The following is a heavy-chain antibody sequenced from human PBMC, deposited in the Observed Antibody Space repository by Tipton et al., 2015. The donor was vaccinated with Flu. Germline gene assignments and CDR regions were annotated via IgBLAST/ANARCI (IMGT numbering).Heavy chain of an antibody. D-gene: IGHD6-6*01. V-gene: IGHV3-23*01. Sequence: LRLSCAASGFTFSSYAMSWVRQAPGKGLEWVSAISGSGGSTYYADSVKGRFTISRDNSKNTLYLQMNSLRAEDTAVYYCAKGVSSIAARPVGYWGQGTLVTVSS. J-gene: IGHJ4*02. CDR1: GFTFSSYA. CDR3: AKGVSSIAARPVGY. CDR2: ISGSGGST.